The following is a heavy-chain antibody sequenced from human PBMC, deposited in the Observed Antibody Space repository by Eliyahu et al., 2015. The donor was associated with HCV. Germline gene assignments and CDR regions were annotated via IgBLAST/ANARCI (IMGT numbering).Heavy chain of an antibody. CDR1: GDTFNSYT. CDR3: ARERYIENDYSPVIDY. J-gene: IGHJ4*02. Sequence: ELKKPGSSMRVSCKASGDTFNSYTISWVRQAPGQGLEWMARFIPXXGXANSTHKFQGRITLNXDISSSTAYMELRNLRXDDXAVYYCARERYIENDYSPVIDYWGQGSLITVSS. D-gene: IGHD3-9*01. V-gene: IGHV1-69*08. CDR2: FIPXXGXA.